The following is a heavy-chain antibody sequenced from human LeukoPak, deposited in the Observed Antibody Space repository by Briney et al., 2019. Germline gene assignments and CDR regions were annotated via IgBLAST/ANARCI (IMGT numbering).Heavy chain of an antibody. J-gene: IGHJ4*02. D-gene: IGHD5-24*01. Sequence: GGPLRLSCAASGFTFNDYYMTWIRQAPGKGLEWVSYISSGGSTISYADSVKGRFTISRDNAKNSLYLQMNSLRAEDTAVYYCARYRDGYNYYFDYWGQGTLVTVSS. CDR2: ISSGGSTI. CDR3: ARYRDGYNYYFDY. V-gene: IGHV3-11*01. CDR1: GFTFNDYY.